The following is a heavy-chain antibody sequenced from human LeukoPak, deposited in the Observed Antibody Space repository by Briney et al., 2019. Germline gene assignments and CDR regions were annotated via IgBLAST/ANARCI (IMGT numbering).Heavy chain of an antibody. V-gene: IGHV4-30-4*08. CDR2: IYYSGST. D-gene: IGHD3-22*01. CDR1: GDSISSDDYY. Sequence: SETLSLTCTVSGDSISSDDYYWSWIRQSPGKGLEWIGNIYYSGSTYYNPSLRSRVTMSVDTSKNQFSLKLSSVTAADTAVYYCAREFGGYFRPPDYWGQGTLVTVSS. J-gene: IGHJ4*02. CDR3: AREFGGYFRPPDY.